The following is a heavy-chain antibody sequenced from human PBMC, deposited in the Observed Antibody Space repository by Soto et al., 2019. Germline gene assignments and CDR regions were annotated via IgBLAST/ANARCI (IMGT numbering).Heavy chain of an antibody. J-gene: IGHJ3*02. CDR3: AKSLPEQTLTNNYYGSGSSPFDI. D-gene: IGHD3-10*01. Sequence: GGSLRLSCAASGFTFSNAWINWVRQAPGKGLEWVGRIKSKTDGGTTDFAAPVKGRFAISRDDSKNMVYLQMNSLKTEDTGIYYCAKSLPEQTLTNNYYGSGSSPFDIWGQGTMVTVSS. V-gene: IGHV3-15*07. CDR2: IKSKTDGGTT. CDR1: GFTFSNAW.